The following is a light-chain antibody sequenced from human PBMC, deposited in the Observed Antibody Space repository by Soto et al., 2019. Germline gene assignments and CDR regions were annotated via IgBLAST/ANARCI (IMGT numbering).Light chain of an antibody. CDR2: GAS. J-gene: IGKJ1*01. CDR1: QSVSSN. CDR3: QEYSDLSPWT. Sequence: EIVMTQSPATLSVSPGERATLSCRTSQSVSSNLAWYPQKPGQAPRLLIYGASTRATGIPARFSGSGSGTEFTLIISSLQSEDFSVYYCQEYSDLSPWTFGQGAQV. V-gene: IGKV3-15*01.